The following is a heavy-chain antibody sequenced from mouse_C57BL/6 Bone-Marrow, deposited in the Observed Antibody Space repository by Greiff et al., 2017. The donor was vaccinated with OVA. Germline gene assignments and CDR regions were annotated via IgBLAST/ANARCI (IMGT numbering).Heavy chain of an antibody. CDR3: TRGDSNYYAIYY. V-gene: IGHV1-15*01. Sequence: VKLMESGAELVRPGASVTLSCKASGYTFTDSEMHWVKQTPVYGLEWIGAIDTETGGTAYNQKFKGKAILTADKASSTAYMELRSLTSEDSAVYYCTRGDSNYYAIYYWGQGTSVTVSS. CDR2: IDTETGGT. CDR1: GYTFTDSE. D-gene: IGHD2-5*01. J-gene: IGHJ4*01.